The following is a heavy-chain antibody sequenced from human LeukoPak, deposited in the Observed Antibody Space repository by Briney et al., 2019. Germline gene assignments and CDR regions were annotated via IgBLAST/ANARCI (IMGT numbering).Heavy chain of an antibody. CDR3: AKAGSYPTYYFDY. Sequence: SETLSLTCTVSGGSISSCYWSWIRQPPGKGLEWIGYIYDSGNINYNPSLKSRVTISVDTSKNQFSLKLSSVTAADTAVYYCAKAGSYPTYYFDYWGQGTLVTVSS. J-gene: IGHJ4*02. V-gene: IGHV4-59*01. CDR1: GGSISSCY. D-gene: IGHD1-26*01. CDR2: IYDSGNI.